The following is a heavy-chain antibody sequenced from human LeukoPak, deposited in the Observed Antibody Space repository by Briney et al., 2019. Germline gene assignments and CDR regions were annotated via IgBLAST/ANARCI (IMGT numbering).Heavy chain of an antibody. J-gene: IGHJ3*02. CDR2: IYYSGST. D-gene: IGHD6-19*01. CDR3: ARDGSGFPDAFDI. V-gene: IGHV4-59*01. CDR1: GGSISSYY. Sequence: SETLSLTCTVSGGSISSYYWTWIRQPPGKGLERIGNIYYSGSTNYNPSLKSRVTISVDTSKNQFSLKLTSVTAADTAVYYCARDGSGFPDAFDIWGQGTMVTVSS.